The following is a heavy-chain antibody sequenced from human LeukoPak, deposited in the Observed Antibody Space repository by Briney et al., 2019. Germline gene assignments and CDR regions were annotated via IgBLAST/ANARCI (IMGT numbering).Heavy chain of an antibody. D-gene: IGHD5-18*01. V-gene: IGHV3-33*01. Sequence: GGSLRLSCATAGFTFSTFGIHWVRQTPGKGLEWAAAIQSDGSKQYYGDSVKGRFTISRDSSKNTVYLQMNSLRDEDTAVYYWSRDVDTSSHSSQLDPWGQGTLVTVSS. CDR3: SRDVDTSSHSSQLDP. CDR1: GFTFSTFG. J-gene: IGHJ5*02. CDR2: IQSDGSKQ.